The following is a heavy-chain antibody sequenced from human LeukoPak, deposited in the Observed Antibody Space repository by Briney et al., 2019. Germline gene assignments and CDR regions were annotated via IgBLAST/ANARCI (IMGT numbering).Heavy chain of an antibody. D-gene: IGHD5-12*01. V-gene: IGHV1-8*01. Sequence: ASVTVSCMSSGYTFTSYDINWVRPATGQGLEWMGWMNPNSGNTGYAQKFQGRVTMTRNTSISTAYMELSSLRSEDTAVYYCATHSPEWRYSGYYNYYYIDVWGKGTTVTVSS. J-gene: IGHJ6*03. CDR3: ATHSPEWRYSGYYNYYYIDV. CDR2: MNPNSGNT. CDR1: GYTFTSYD.